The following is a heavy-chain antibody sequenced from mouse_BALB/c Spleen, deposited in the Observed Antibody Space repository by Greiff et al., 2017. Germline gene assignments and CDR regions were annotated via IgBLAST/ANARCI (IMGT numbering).Heavy chain of an antibody. CDR2: IYPGDGDT. J-gene: IGHJ1*01. CDR3: AKEGTTGRYFDV. CDR1: GYAFSSSW. Sequence: VQLQQSGPELVKPGASVKISCKASGYAFSSSWMNWVKQRPGQGLEWIGRIYPGDGDTNYNGKFKGKATLTADKSSSTAYMQLSSLTSVDSAVYFCAKEGTTGRYFDVWGAGTTVTVSS. V-gene: IGHV1-82*01. D-gene: IGHD1-1*01.